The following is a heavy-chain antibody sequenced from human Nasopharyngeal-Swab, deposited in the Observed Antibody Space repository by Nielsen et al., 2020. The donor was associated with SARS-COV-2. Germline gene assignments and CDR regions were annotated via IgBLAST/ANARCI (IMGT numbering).Heavy chain of an antibody. CDR1: GFTFSNYG. CDR2: TSYDGSNK. V-gene: IGHV3-30*18. D-gene: IGHD5-18*01. CDR3: AKGGSSYAYPFDY. Sequence: GESLKISCAASGFTFSNYGMHWVRQAQGKGLEWVAVTSYDGSNKYYADSVKGRFTISRDNSKNTLYLQMNSLRAEDTAVYSCAKGGSSYAYPFDYWGQGTLVTVSS. J-gene: IGHJ4*02.